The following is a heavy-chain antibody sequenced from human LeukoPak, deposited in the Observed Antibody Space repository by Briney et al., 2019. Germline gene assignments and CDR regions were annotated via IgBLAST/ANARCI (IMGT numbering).Heavy chain of an antibody. CDR3: ARSNDFWSGYYTAKPYYYYGMDV. CDR1: GGSISSSGYY. CDR2: MYYSGST. J-gene: IGHJ6*02. Sequence: PSETLSLTCTVSGGSISSSGYYWGWIRQPPGKGLEWIGSMYYSGSTYYNPSLKSRVTISVDTSKNQFSLKLSSVTAADTAVYYCARSNDFWSGYYTAKPYYYYGMDVWGQGTTVTVSS. D-gene: IGHD3-3*01. V-gene: IGHV4-39*07.